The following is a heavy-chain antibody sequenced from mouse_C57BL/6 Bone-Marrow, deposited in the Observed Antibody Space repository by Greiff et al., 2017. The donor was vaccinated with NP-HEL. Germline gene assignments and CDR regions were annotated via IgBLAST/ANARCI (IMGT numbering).Heavy chain of an antibody. J-gene: IGHJ4*01. CDR2: IWSGGST. CDR1: GFSLTSYG. CDR3: ARDTTVVADYAMDY. V-gene: IGHV2-2*01. D-gene: IGHD1-1*01. Sequence: QVQLKESGPGLVQPSQSLSITCTVSGFSLTSYGVHWVRQSPGKGLEWLGVIWSGGSTDYNAAFISRLSISKDNSKSQVFFKMNSLQADDTAIYYCARDTTVVADYAMDYWGQGTSVTVSS.